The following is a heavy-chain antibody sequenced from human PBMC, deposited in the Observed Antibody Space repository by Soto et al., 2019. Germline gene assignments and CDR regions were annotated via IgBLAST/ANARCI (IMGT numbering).Heavy chain of an antibody. Sequence: QVQLVQSGAEVKKPGSSVKVSCKASGGTFSSYAISWVRQAPGQGLEWMGGIIPIFGTANYAQKFQGRVTITADESMSTAYMELSSLRSEDTAVYYCASLSFPSPVYYYYGMDVWGQGTTVTVSS. CDR3: ASLSFPSPVYYYYGMDV. J-gene: IGHJ6*02. V-gene: IGHV1-69*01. CDR2: IIPIFGTA. CDR1: GGTFSSYA.